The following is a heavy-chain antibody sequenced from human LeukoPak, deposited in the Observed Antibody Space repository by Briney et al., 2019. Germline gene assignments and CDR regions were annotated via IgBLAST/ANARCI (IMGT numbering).Heavy chain of an antibody. CDR1: GFTFSSYG. CDR3: ARDRKGDGYNYGGAFDI. CDR2: ISYDGSNK. V-gene: IGHV3-30*03. J-gene: IGHJ3*02. D-gene: IGHD5-24*01. Sequence: GGSLRLSCAASGFTFSSYGMHWVRQAPGKGLEWVAVISYDGSNKYYADSVKGRFTISRDNAKNSLYLQVNSLRAEDTAVYYRARDRKGDGYNYGGAFDIWGQGTMVTVSS.